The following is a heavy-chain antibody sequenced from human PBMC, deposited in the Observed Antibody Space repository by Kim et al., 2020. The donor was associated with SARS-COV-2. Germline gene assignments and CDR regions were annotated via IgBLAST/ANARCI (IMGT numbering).Heavy chain of an antibody. D-gene: IGHD3-22*01. CDR1: GYTFTTYG. Sequence: ASVKVSCKASGYTFTTYGMHWVRQAPGQRLEWMGWINAGSGNTKYSQNFQGRVTVTRDTSASTAYMELSSLRSEDTAVYYCARAPYYYDSSGYYYLDYWGQGTLGTVSS. J-gene: IGHJ4*02. CDR2: INAGSGNT. CDR3: ARAPYYYDSSGYYYLDY. V-gene: IGHV1-3*01.